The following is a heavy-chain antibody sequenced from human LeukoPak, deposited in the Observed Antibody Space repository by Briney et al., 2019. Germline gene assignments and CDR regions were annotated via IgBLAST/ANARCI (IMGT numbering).Heavy chain of an antibody. J-gene: IGHJ4*02. V-gene: IGHV3-30*04. CDR2: ISYDGSNK. CDR1: GFTFISYD. CDR3: ARVFYSSGWYGNFDY. Sequence: PGRSLRLSCAASGFTFISYDMHWVRQAPGKGLEWVAVISYDGSNKYYADSVKGRFTISIDNSKNTLYLQMNSLRAEDTAVYYCARVFYSSGWYGNFDYWGQGTLVTVSS. D-gene: IGHD6-19*01.